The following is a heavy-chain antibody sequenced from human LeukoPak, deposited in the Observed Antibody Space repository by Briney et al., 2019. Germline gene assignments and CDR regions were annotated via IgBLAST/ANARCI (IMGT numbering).Heavy chain of an antibody. Sequence: SETLSLTGAVYGGSISGYYWAWIRQPPGKGLEWFGEIHYTGGTSYNPSLKSPATISIDTSKNQLSLKLSSVTAADTAVYYCARGNILSGYCFDFWGQGALVTVSS. V-gene: IGHV4-34*01. CDR3: ARGNILSGYCFDF. D-gene: IGHD3-9*01. J-gene: IGHJ4*02. CDR2: IHYTGGT. CDR1: GGSISGYY.